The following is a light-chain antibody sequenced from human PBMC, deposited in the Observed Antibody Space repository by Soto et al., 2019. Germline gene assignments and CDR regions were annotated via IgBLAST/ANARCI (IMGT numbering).Light chain of an antibody. CDR3: SSYAGSNNFV. CDR2: EVS. J-gene: IGLJ1*01. CDR1: SSDVGGYNY. V-gene: IGLV2-8*01. Sequence: QSVLTQPPSASGSPGQSVTISCTGTSSDVGGYNYVSWYQQHPGKAPKLMIYEVSERPSGVPERFSGSKSSNTASLTVSGLQAEDEADYYCSSYAGSNNFVFGTGTKVTVL.